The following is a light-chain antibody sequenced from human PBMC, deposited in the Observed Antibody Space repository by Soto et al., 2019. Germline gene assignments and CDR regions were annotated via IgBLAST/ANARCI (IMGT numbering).Light chain of an antibody. Sequence: DIPLTQSPSSLSASVGDRVTITCRTSQNIATYLVWYQQKPGEAPKLLIYSASILQRGVPSRFSGSGSGTDFSLTISSLQPEDFATYYCQQTYSTLYTFGQGTKLDI. CDR2: SAS. V-gene: IGKV1-39*01. CDR1: QNIATY. CDR3: QQTYSTLYT. J-gene: IGKJ2*01.